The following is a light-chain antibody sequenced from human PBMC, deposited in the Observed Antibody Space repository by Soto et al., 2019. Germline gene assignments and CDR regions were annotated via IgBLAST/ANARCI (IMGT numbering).Light chain of an antibody. CDR3: QQAASFPIT. V-gene: IGKV1-12*01. CDR1: QSITGW. Sequence: DIQMTQSPSTLSASVGDRVTITCRASQSITGWLAWFQQKPGKAPKLLIYTASSLQSGVPSRFSGSGSGTDFTLTINGLQPEDFATYYCQQAASFPITFGQGTRREIK. CDR2: TAS. J-gene: IGKJ5*01.